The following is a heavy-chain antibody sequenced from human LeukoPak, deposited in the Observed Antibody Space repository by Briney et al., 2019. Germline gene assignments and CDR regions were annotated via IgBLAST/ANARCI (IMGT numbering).Heavy chain of an antibody. D-gene: IGHD6-13*01. CDR3: ARDGPLGSWYNFDY. Sequence: GASVKVSCKASGGTFSSYAISWVRQAPGQGLEWMGGIIPIFCTANYAQKFQGRVTITADESTSTAYMELSSLRSEDTAVYYCARDGPLGSWYNFDYWGQGTLVTVSS. CDR1: GGTFSSYA. J-gene: IGHJ4*02. V-gene: IGHV1-69*13. CDR2: IIPIFCTA.